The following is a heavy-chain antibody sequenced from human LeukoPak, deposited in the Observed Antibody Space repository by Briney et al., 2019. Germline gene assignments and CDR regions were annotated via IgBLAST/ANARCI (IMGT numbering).Heavy chain of an antibody. D-gene: IGHD3-10*01. CDR3: ARTPGGSGNLFDY. CDR2: IYSGGTT. J-gene: IGHJ4*02. CDR1: GFTFSDYY. V-gene: IGHV3-53*01. Sequence: PGGSLRLSCAASGFTFSDYYMSWIRQAPGKGLEWVSIIYSGGTTYYAGSVKGRFTISRDNSKNTLYLQMNSLRAEDTAVYYCARTPGGSGNLFDYWGQGTLVTVSS.